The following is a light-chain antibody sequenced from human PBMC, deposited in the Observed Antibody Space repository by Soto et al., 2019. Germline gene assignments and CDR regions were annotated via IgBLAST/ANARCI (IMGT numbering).Light chain of an antibody. CDR1: QGIRND. CDR2: AAS. CDR3: LQHKIHPRM. V-gene: IGKV1-17*01. J-gene: IGKJ1*01. Sequence: DIQMTQSPSSLSASVGDRVTITCRASQGIRNDLGWYQQKPGKAPKRLIYAASSLQSGVPSRFRGSGSGTEFTLATGCLQPYDIATYYYLQHKIHPRMFGEGTKVEL.